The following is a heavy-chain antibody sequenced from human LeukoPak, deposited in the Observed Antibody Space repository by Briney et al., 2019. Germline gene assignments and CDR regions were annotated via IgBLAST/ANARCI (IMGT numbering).Heavy chain of an antibody. D-gene: IGHD3-22*01. CDR1: GFTFSNYA. CDR2: VSGSGGSP. Sequence: GGSLRLSCAASGFTFSNYAMSWVRQAPGKGLEWVSTVSGSGGSPYYADSVKDRLTISRDNSKNTLYLQMNSLRAEDTALYYCAKAPPVRSGHSAYDYWGQGTLVTVSS. CDR3: AKAPPVRSGHSAYDY. V-gene: IGHV3-23*01. J-gene: IGHJ4*02.